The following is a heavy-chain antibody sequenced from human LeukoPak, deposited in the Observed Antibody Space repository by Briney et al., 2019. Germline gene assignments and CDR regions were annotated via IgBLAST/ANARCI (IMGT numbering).Heavy chain of an antibody. V-gene: IGHV4-39*07. J-gene: IGHJ6*03. D-gene: IGHD3-16*02. CDR2: IYYSGST. CDR3: ARSPSDYDYVWGSYRYSYYYMDV. Sequence: SSETLSLTCTVSGGSISSSSYYWGWIRQPPGKGLEWIGSIYYSGSTYYNPSLKSRVTISVDTSKNQFSLKLSSVTAADTAVYYCARSPSDYDYVWGSYRYSYYYMDVWGKGTTVTISS. CDR1: GGSISSSSYY.